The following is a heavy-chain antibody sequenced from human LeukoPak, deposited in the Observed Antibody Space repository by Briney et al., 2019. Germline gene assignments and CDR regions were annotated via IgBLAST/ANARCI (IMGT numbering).Heavy chain of an antibody. V-gene: IGHV4-61*02. CDR1: GGSISSGSYY. CDR3: ARPAARGFDAFDI. J-gene: IGHJ3*02. Sequence: SQTLSLTCTVSGGSISSGSYYWSWIRQPAGKGLEWIGRIYTSGSTNYNPSLKSRFTISVDTSKNQFSLKLSSVTAADTAVYYCARPAARGFDAFDIWGQGTMVTDSS. CDR2: IYTSGST. D-gene: IGHD2-2*01.